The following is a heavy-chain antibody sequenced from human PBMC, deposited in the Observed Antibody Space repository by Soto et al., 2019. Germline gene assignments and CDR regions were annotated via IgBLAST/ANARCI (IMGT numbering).Heavy chain of an antibody. J-gene: IGHJ4*02. CDR2: IYYSGST. CDR3: ARVSSSWGLVNYFDY. Sequence: QVQLQESGPGLVKPSETLSLTCTGSGGSVSSGSSYWSWIRQPPGTGLECIGYIYYSGSTNYNPSLKGRVTISVHTSKSQFPLKLSSVTAADTAVYYCARVSSSWGLVNYFDYWGQGTLVTVSS. V-gene: IGHV4-61*01. CDR1: GGSVSSGSSY. D-gene: IGHD6-13*01.